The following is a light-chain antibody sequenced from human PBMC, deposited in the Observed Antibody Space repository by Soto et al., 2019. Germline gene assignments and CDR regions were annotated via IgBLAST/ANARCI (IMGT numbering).Light chain of an antibody. CDR3: QQYHNWPPQYT. V-gene: IGKV3-15*01. Sequence: EIVMTQSPATLSVSPGERATVSCRASQTINSNLAWYQQKPGQAPRLLIHGASTRATGVPARFSGSGSGTEFTLTISSLQSEDFEVYYCQQYHNWPPQYTFGQGTNLHI. CDR1: QTINSN. J-gene: IGKJ2*01. CDR2: GAS.